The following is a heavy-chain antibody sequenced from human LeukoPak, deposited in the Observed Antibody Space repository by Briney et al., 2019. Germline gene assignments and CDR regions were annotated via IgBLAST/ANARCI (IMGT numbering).Heavy chain of an antibody. V-gene: IGHV4-38-2*01. CDR2: IYHSGST. CDR1: GYSISSGYY. CDR3: ARVSSYCSGDFCLDAFDF. J-gene: IGHJ3*01. D-gene: IGHD2-21*01. Sequence: PSETLSLTCAVSGYSISSGYYWGCIRQPPGKGLEWIGSIYHSGSTYYNPSLKSRVTMSVDTSKNQFSLKLSSVTAADTAVYYCARVSSYCSGDFCLDAFDFWGQGTLVTVSS.